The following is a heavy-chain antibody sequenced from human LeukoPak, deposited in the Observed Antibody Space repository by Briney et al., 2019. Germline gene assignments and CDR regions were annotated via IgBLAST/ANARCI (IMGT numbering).Heavy chain of an antibody. Sequence: ASVSVSCKASGYTFSSYGISWVRQAPGQGREWVGWITSYNGNTKYAQQLQGRVTMTTDTSTGTAYMELRSLRSDDTAVYYCARAGAAAGTPFDYWGQGTLVTVSS. J-gene: IGHJ4*02. D-gene: IGHD6-13*01. CDR2: ITSYNGNT. V-gene: IGHV1-18*01. CDR1: GYTFSSYG. CDR3: ARAGAAAGTPFDY.